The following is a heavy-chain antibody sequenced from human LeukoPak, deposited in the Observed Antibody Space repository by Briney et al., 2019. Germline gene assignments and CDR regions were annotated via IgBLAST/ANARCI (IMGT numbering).Heavy chain of an antibody. CDR1: GFTFSSYA. J-gene: IGHJ4*02. Sequence: GGSLRLSCAASGFTFSSYAMHWVRQAPGKGLEWVAVISYDGSNKYYADSVKGRFTISRDNSKNTLYLQMNSLRAEDTAVYYCARDQVLRLLEWLIDYWGQGTLVTVSS. CDR2: ISYDGSNK. D-gene: IGHD3-3*01. V-gene: IGHV3-30-3*01. CDR3: ARDQVLRLLEWLIDY.